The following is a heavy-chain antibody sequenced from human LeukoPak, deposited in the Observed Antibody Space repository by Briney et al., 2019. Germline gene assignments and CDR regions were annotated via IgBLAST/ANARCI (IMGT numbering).Heavy chain of an antibody. CDR2: IGTPDST. Sequence: GGSLRLSCAASGFTFNVYAMHWVRQAPGRGLEWVSSIGTPDSTHYANSVKGRFTTSRDDSKNTVFLQMNSLRAEDSATYYCAKDRENGNGIWDAFDVWGQGTVVTVSS. V-gene: IGHV3-23*01. J-gene: IGHJ3*01. CDR3: AKDRENGNGIWDAFDV. CDR1: GFTFNVYA. D-gene: IGHD3-3*02.